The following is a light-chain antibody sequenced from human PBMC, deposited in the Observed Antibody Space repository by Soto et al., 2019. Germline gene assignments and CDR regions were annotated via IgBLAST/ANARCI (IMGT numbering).Light chain of an antibody. Sequence: DIGMTHSLLVLHVTHLPPASNSCRSRQSLLHITGETFLFWYLQKPGQSPQLLIYEVSTRVSGVPDRFSGSGSGTDFTLEISRVETDDVGIYYCMQSTQLPPTFGQGTRLEIK. CDR1: QSLLHITGETF. CDR2: EVS. V-gene: IGKV2D-29*02. J-gene: IGKJ5*01. CDR3: MQSTQLPPT.